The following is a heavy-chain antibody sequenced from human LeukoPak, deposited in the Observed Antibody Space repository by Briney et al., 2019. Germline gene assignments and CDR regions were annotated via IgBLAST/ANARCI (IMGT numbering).Heavy chain of an antibody. CDR2: ISYHGSNK. CDR1: EFTFSSYA. J-gene: IGHJ4*02. D-gene: IGHD2-2*01. V-gene: IGHV3-30*18. Sequence: GGSLRLSCAASEFTFSSYAMHWVRQAPGKGLECLVFISYHGSNKYDADSVKGRFTISRDNSKNTLFLQMNSLRAEDTAVYYCAKNTHAYAEIFDYWGQGTLVTVSS. CDR3: AKNTHAYAEIFDY.